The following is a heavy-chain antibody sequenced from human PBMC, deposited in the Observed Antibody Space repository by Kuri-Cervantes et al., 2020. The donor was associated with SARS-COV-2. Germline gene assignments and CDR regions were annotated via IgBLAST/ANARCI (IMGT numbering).Heavy chain of an antibody. D-gene: IGHD2-15*01. Sequence: GESLKISCVAPGFTFRSYGVTWVRQAPGRGLEWVSSISSGSDYIYYADSVKGRFSVSRDNAENSLSLQMNSLTAGDTAVYYCARDRGYCDGGGCYSTGFSFDYWGQGALVTVSS. CDR3: ARDRGYCDGGGCYSTGFSFDY. V-gene: IGHV3-21*01. CDR2: ISSGSDYI. J-gene: IGHJ4*02. CDR1: GFTFRSYG.